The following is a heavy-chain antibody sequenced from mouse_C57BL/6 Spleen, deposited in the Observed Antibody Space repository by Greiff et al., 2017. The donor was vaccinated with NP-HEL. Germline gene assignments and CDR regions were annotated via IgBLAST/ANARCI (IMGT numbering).Heavy chain of an antibody. Sequence: EVMLVESGGGLVKPGGSLKLSCAASGFTFSDYGMHWVRQAPEKGLEWVAYISSGSSTIYYADTVKGRFTISRDNAKNTLFQQMTSLRSEDTAMYYCARGDYRGYFDVWGTGTTVTVSS. CDR3: ARGDYRGYFDV. CDR2: ISSGSSTI. D-gene: IGHD2-4*01. CDR1: GFTFSDYG. V-gene: IGHV5-17*01. J-gene: IGHJ1*03.